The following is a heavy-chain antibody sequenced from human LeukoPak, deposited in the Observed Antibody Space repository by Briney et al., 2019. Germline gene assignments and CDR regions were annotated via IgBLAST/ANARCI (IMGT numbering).Heavy chain of an antibody. CDR1: GFNFGSYS. V-gene: IGHV3-23*01. CDR2: ISADSATT. CDR3: AKGSYGDLTPRAPFRDY. J-gene: IGHJ4*02. Sequence: GGSLRLSCAASGFNFGSYSMTWVRQAPGKGLEWVSVISADSATTFYADSVKGRFTISRDNSKNTLYLQMNSLRAEDTAVYYCAKGSYGDLTPRAPFRDYWGQGTLVTVSS. D-gene: IGHD4-17*01.